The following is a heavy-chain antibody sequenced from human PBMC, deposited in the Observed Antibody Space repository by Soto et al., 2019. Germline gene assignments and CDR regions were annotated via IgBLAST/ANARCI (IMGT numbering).Heavy chain of an antibody. Sequence: ASVKVSCKASGYTFTDYYLHWVRQAPGQGLEWMGWMNPGSGGTDYAQKFQGRVTMTRNTSISTAYMELSSLRSEDTAVYYCARTPLYCSSTSCSPHYYGMDVWGQGTTVTVSS. CDR3: ARTPLYCSSTSCSPHYYGMDV. D-gene: IGHD2-2*01. CDR2: MNPGSGGT. CDR1: GYTFTDYY. V-gene: IGHV1-2*02. J-gene: IGHJ6*02.